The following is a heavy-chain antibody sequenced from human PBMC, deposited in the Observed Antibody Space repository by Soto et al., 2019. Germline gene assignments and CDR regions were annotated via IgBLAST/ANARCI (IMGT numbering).Heavy chain of an antibody. CDR2: MNPNSGNA. Sequence: GASVKVSCKASGYTFTSYDINWVRQAAGQGLEWMGWMNPNSGNAGYAQKFQGRVTMTTDTSMSTAYMELRSLRSDDTAVYYCAIDLPVTIFGVVSKTYYYYMDVWGKGTTVTVSS. D-gene: IGHD3-3*01. CDR1: GYTFTSYD. V-gene: IGHV1-8*01. CDR3: AIDLPVTIFGVVSKTYYYYMDV. J-gene: IGHJ6*03.